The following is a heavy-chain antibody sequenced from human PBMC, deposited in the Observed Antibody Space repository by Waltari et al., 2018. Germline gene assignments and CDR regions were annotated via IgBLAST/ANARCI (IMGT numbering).Heavy chain of an antibody. Sequence: QVQLVQSGAEVKKPGASVKVSCKASGYTFTSYYMHWVRQAPGQGLEWMGRIIPSFGTANYAQKFQGRVTITADKSTSTAYMELSSLRSEDTAVYYCARDTKWERLRGDAFDIWGQGTMVTVSS. CDR1: GYTFTSYY. D-gene: IGHD1-26*01. V-gene: IGHV1-69*06. CDR2: IIPSFGTA. CDR3: ARDTKWERLRGDAFDI. J-gene: IGHJ3*02.